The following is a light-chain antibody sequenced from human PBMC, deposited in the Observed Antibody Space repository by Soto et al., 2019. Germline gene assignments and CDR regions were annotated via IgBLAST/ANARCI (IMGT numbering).Light chain of an antibody. V-gene: IGLV1-40*01. CDR2: GSS. CDR3: QSYDSSLSGVV. CDR1: SSNIGAGYD. J-gene: IGLJ2*01. Sequence: QSVLTQPPSVSGAPGQRVTSSCTGSSSNIGAGYDVHWYQQLPGTAPKLLIYGSSNRPSGVPDRFSGSKSGTSASLAITGLQAEDEADYYCQSYDSSLSGVVFGGGTKVTVL.